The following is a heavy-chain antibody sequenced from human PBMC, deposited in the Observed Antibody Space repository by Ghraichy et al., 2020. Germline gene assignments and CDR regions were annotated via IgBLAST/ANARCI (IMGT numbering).Heavy chain of an antibody. CDR2: ISGSGCST. D-gene: IGHD5-24*01. Sequence: GGSLRLSCAASGFTFSSYAMSWVRQAPVKGLEWVSAISGSGCSTYYAESVKGRFTISRDNSKNTLYLQMNSLRAEDTAVYYCAKEGEDGYNDFDYWGQGTLVTVSS. J-gene: IGHJ4*02. V-gene: IGHV3-23*01. CDR3: AKEGEDGYNDFDY. CDR1: GFTFSSYA.